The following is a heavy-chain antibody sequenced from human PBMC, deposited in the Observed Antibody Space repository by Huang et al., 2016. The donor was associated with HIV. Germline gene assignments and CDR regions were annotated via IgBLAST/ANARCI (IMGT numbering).Heavy chain of an antibody. Sequence: QVQLVQSGAEVKKTGASVTVSCKASGYTFTNYDINWVRQATGQGLEWMGCVNPNSGDTGFAQKFQCRVTMTRNTSINTAYMELGSLRAEDTAVYYCARGGVLWFGELSTWGQGTLVTVSS. CDR3: ARGGVLWFGELST. D-gene: IGHD3-10*01. V-gene: IGHV1-8*01. CDR2: VNPNSGDT. J-gene: IGHJ5*02. CDR1: GYTFTNYD.